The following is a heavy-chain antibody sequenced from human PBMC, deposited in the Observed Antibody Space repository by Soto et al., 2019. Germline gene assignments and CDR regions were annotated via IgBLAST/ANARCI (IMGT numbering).Heavy chain of an antibody. CDR1: GGSFSGYF. D-gene: IGHD1-1*01. J-gene: IGHJ4*02. Sequence: SETLSLTCTVSGGSFSGYFWTWIRRPPGKGLEWLAEINHSGITNYNPSVESRVSMSVDTSKNQFSLRLYSVTAADTAVYYCVRGPYNYNSRYFDYWGQGTLVTVYS. V-gene: IGHV4-34*01. CDR2: INHSGIT. CDR3: VRGPYNYNSRYFDY.